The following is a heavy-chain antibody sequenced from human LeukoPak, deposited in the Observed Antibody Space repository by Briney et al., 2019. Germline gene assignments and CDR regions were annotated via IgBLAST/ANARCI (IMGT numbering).Heavy chain of an antibody. V-gene: IGHV3-43*01. CDR1: GFTVSSNY. Sequence: GGSLRLSCAASGFTVSSNYMSWVRQAPGKGLEWVSLITWDGGSTYYADSVKGRFTISRDNSKNSLYLQMNSLRTEDTALYYCAKGKNTGSYLSHVDYWGQGTLVTVSS. CDR3: AKGKNTGSYLSHVDY. CDR2: ITWDGGST. J-gene: IGHJ4*02. D-gene: IGHD3-10*01.